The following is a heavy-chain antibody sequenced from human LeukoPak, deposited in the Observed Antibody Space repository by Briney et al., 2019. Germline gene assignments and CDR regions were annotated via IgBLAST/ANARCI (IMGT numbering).Heavy chain of an antibody. CDR3: VRSPTYYNMGV. CDR2: ISYDGTNK. V-gene: IGHV3-30*03. Sequence: GGSLRLSCAASGFTFNNYVIHWVRQAPGKGLEWLAVISYDGTNKYYADSVKGRFTISRDHSQSTVDLQMNTLRGADTAVYYCVRSPTYYNMGVWGKGTTVTVSS. J-gene: IGHJ6*03. CDR1: GFTFNNYV.